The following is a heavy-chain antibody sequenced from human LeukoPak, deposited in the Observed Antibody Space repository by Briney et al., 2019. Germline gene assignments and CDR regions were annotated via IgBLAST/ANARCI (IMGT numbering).Heavy chain of an antibody. Sequence: ASVKVSCKASGYTFTSYDINWVRQATGQGLEWMGCINPNNGGTNYTQKFQGRVTMTSVTSISTAYMEVNRLRSDDTAVYFCARAGYDYGDSFDYWGQGTLVTVSS. J-gene: IGHJ4*02. CDR1: GYTFTSYD. D-gene: IGHD4-17*01. CDR3: ARAGYDYGDSFDY. V-gene: IGHV1-2*02. CDR2: INPNNGGT.